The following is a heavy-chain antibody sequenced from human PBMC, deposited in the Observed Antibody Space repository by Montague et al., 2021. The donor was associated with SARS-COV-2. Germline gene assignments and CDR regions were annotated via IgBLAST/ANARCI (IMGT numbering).Heavy chain of an antibody. J-gene: IGHJ6*02. CDR3: ARVEEKYYDILTGYYNPHYYYGMDV. D-gene: IGHD3-9*01. CDR2: ISYDGSNN. V-gene: IGHV3-30-3*01. CDR1: GFTFSSYA. Sequence: SLRLSCSASGFTFSSYAMHWVRQAPGKGLEWVAVISYDGSNNYYADSXXGRFTISRDNSKNTLYLQMNSLRAEDTAVYYCARVEEKYYDILTGYYNPHYYYGMDVWGQGTTVTVSS.